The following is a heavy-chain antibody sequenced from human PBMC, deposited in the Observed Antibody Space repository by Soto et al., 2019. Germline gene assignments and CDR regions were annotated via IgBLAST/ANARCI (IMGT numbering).Heavy chain of an antibody. Sequence: QVQLVESGGGVVQPGTSLRVSCVGSGFTFRSYVIHWVRQAPGKGLEWVALTSYDGSDKYYGDSVRGRFTISRDNSRNTVDLQMDSLRLAGTALYYCARWGTTGGLDVWGPGPLVSVSS. CDR1: GFTFRSYV. D-gene: IGHD3-16*01. J-gene: IGHJ1*01. CDR3: ARWGTTGGLDV. V-gene: IGHV3-30*05. CDR2: TSYDGSDK.